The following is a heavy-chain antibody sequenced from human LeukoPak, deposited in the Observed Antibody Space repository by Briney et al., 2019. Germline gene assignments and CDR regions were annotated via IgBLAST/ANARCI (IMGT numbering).Heavy chain of an antibody. V-gene: IGHV1-8*01. CDR3: ARGLVRYFDWLLSGDYFDY. CDR1: GYTFTSYD. J-gene: IGHJ4*02. CDR2: MNPNSGNT. Sequence: ASVKVSCKASGYTFTSYDINWVRQATGQGLEWMGWMNPNSGNTGYAQKFQGRVTMTRNTSISTAYMELSSLRSEDTAVYYCARGLVRYFDWLLSGDYFDYWGQGTLVTVSS. D-gene: IGHD3-9*01.